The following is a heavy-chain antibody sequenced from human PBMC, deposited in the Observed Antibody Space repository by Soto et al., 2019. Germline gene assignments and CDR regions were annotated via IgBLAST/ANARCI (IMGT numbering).Heavy chain of an antibody. V-gene: IGHV1-8*01. Sequence: ASVKVSCKASGYTFTGYDINWVRQATGQGLEWMGWMNPNSGNTGYAQKFQGRVTMTRNTSISTAYMELSSLRSEDTAVYYCARWTNLELLHYYYYGMDVWGQGTTVTAP. J-gene: IGHJ6*02. CDR2: MNPNSGNT. CDR1: GYTFTGYD. D-gene: IGHD1-7*01. CDR3: ARWTNLELLHYYYYGMDV.